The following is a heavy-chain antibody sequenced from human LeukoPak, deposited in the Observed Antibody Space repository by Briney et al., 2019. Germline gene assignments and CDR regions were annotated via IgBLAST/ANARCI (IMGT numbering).Heavy chain of an antibody. CDR2: IKEDGSEK. J-gene: IGHJ6*02. V-gene: IGHV3-7*01. CDR3: ARGRNLAV. CDR1: GFTFSSYW. Sequence: GGSLRLSCAASGFTFSSYWMSWVRQAPGKGLEWVANIKEDGSEKYYVDSVKGRFTISRDNAKKSLFLRMNSLRVEDTAVYYCARGRNLAVWGQGTTVTVSS.